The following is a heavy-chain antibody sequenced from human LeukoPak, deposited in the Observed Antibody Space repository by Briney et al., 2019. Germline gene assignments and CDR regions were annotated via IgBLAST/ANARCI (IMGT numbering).Heavy chain of an antibody. CDR2: INPNSGGT. V-gene: IGHV1-2*06. Sequence: GASVKVSCKASGYTFTGYYMHWVRQAPGQGLEWMGRINPNSGGTNSAKKFQARVTMTRDTSLSTANMALSRLRSDDTAVYYCARGVDYYDSSGYYLDAFDIWGQGTMVTVSS. D-gene: IGHD3-22*01. CDR3: ARGVDYYDSSGYYLDAFDI. CDR1: GYTFTGYY. J-gene: IGHJ3*02.